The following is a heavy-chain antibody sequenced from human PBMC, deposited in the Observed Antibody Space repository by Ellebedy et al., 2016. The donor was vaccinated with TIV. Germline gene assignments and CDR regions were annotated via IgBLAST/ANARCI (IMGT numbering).Heavy chain of an antibody. CDR2: IYSPGPT. V-gene: IGHV3-53*01. Sequence: GGSLRLSCAVSGFAVSSNYMSWVRQAPGKGLEWASFIYSPGPTYYADSVKGRFTISRDNSTNTLYLELSSLRTEDTAVYYCARVDLGLAFDYWGRGTLVTVSS. D-gene: IGHD3/OR15-3a*01. CDR1: GFAVSSNY. J-gene: IGHJ4*02. CDR3: ARVDLGLAFDY.